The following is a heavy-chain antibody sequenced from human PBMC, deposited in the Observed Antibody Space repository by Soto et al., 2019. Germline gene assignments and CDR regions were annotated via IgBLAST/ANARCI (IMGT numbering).Heavy chain of an antibody. CDR1: GFTFSDYY. CDR2: ISSSTSHT. V-gene: IGHV3-11*05. J-gene: IGHJ4*02. CDR3: ARGRGAAADHFDF. D-gene: IGHD6-13*01. Sequence: QVQLVESGGSLVKPGGSLRLSCAVSGFTFSDYYMPWIGQAPGKRLECVSYISSSTSHTNYADSVKGRFTISRDNAKNSLFLQMNSLRVEDTAVYYCARGRGAAADHFDFWGQGTLVTVSS.